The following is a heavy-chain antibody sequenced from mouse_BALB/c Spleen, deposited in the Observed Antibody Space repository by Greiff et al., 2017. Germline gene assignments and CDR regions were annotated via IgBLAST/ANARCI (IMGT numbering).Heavy chain of an antibody. D-gene: IGHD2-1*01. J-gene: IGHJ4*01. CDR1: GFTFSDYY. Sequence: EVQGVESGGGLVKPGGSLKLSCAASGFTFSDYYMYWVRQTPEKRLEWVATISDGGSYTYYPDSVKGRFTISRDNAKNNLYLQMSSLKSEDTAMYYCARGPALYGNYAMDYWGQGTSVTVSS. V-gene: IGHV5-4*02. CDR2: ISDGGSYT. CDR3: ARGPALYGNYAMDY.